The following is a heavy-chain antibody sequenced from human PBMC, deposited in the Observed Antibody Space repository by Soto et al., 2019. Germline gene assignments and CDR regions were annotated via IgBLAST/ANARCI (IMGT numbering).Heavy chain of an antibody. D-gene: IGHD6-19*01. V-gene: IGHV1-18*01. CDR2: ISAYNGNT. CDR1: GYTFTSYG. J-gene: IGHJ4*02. CDR3: ARKVYSSGPRRLDY. Sequence: ASVKVSSKASGYTFTSYGISWVRQAPGQGLEWMGWISAYNGNTNYAQKLQGRVTMTTDTSTSTAYMELRSLRSDDTAVYYCARKVYSSGPRRLDYWGQGTLVTVSS.